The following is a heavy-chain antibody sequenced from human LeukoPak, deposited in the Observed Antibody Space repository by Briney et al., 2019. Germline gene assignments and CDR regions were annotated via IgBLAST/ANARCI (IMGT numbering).Heavy chain of an antibody. D-gene: IGHD3-3*01. Sequence: SVKVSCKASGGTFSSYAISWVRQAPGQGLEWMGRIIPILGIANYAQKFQGRVTITADKSTSTVYMDLTSLRSEDTAVYYCARGYYDFPFWGQGTLVTVSS. CDR1: GGTFSSYA. CDR2: IIPILGIA. V-gene: IGHV1-69*04. CDR3: ARGYYDFPF. J-gene: IGHJ4*02.